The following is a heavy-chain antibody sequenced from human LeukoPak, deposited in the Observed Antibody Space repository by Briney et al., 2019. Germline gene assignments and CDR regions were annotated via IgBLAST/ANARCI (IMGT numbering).Heavy chain of an antibody. Sequence: PSETLSLTCTVSGGSISSGDYYWSWIRQPPGKGLEWIGYIYYSGSTYYNPSLKSRVTISVDTSKNQFSLKLRSVTAADTAVYYCARDCSGGSCYIDYWGQGTLVTVSS. CDR2: IYYSGST. D-gene: IGHD2-15*01. J-gene: IGHJ4*02. V-gene: IGHV4-30-4*08. CDR1: GGSISSGDYY. CDR3: ARDCSGGSCYIDY.